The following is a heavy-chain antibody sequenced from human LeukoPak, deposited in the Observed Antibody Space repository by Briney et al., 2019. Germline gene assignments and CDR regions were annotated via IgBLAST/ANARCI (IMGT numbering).Heavy chain of an antibody. J-gene: IGHJ6*03. Sequence: PGGSLRLSCAASGFTFSSYGMYRVRQAPGKGLEWVAFIRYDGSNKNYADSVKGRFTISRDNSKNTLYLQMNSLRAEDTAVYYCAYPYYMDVWGKGTTVTISS. V-gene: IGHV3-30*02. CDR2: IRYDGSNK. CDR1: GFTFSSYG. CDR3: AYPYYMDV.